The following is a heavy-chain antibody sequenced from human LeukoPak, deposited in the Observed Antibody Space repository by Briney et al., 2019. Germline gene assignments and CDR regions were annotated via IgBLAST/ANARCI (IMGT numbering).Heavy chain of an antibody. CDR3: AKEWSPGYFDY. CDR2: ISSSSSYI. D-gene: IGHD3-3*01. J-gene: IGHJ4*02. CDR1: GFTFSSYS. Sequence: RPGGSLRLSCVASGFTFSSYSMTWVRQAPGKGLEWVSSISSSSSYIDYADSVKGRFTISRDNAKNSLYLQMKSLRAEDTALYYCAKEWSPGYFDYWGQGTLVTVSS. V-gene: IGHV3-21*04.